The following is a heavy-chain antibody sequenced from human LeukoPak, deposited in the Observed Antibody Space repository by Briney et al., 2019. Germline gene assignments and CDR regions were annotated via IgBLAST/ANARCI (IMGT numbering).Heavy chain of an antibody. CDR1: GFTFSTYG. Sequence: GGSLRLSCAAPGFTFSTYGMHWVRQAPGKGLEWVAVIWYDGSNKYHADSVKGRFAISRDNSKNTLYLQMNSLRAEDTAVYYCAKGDSGSYGALDIWGQGTMVTVSS. CDR2: IWYDGSNK. J-gene: IGHJ3*02. D-gene: IGHD1-26*01. CDR3: AKGDSGSYGALDI. V-gene: IGHV3-33*06.